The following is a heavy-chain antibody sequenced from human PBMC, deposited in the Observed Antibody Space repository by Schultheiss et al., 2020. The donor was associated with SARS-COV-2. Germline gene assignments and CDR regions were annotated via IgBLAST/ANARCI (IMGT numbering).Heavy chain of an antibody. V-gene: IGHV4-59*01. CDR1: GGSISSYY. CDR3: ARAHYYDSYGGRNWFDP. CDR2: IYYSGST. D-gene: IGHD3-22*01. J-gene: IGHJ5*02. Sequence: SQTLSLTCTVSGGSISSYYWSWIRQPPGKGLEWIGYIYYSGSTNYNPSLMSRVTMSVDTSKNQFSLKLSSVTAADTAVYYCARAHYYDSYGGRNWFDPWGQGTLVTVSS.